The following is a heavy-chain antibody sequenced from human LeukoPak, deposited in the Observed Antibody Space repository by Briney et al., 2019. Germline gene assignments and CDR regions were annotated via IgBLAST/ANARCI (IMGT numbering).Heavy chain of an antibody. D-gene: IGHD2-2*01. CDR1: GFTFSSYA. J-gene: IGHJ4*02. V-gene: IGHV3-23*01. CDR3: AKDRGYCSSTSCPRGFDY. Sequence: GGSLRLSCAASGFTFSSYAMSWVRQASGKGLEWVSAISGSGGSTYYADSVKGRFTISRDNSKNTLYLQMNSLRAEDTAVYYCAKDRGYCSSTSCPRGFDYWGQGTLVTVSS. CDR2: ISGSGGST.